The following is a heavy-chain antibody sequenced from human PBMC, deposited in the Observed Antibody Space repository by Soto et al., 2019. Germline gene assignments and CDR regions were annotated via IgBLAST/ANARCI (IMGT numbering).Heavy chain of an antibody. J-gene: IGHJ4*02. CDR2: INPNSGGT. CDR3: ARDYYDSSEWYFDY. Sequence: ASVKVSCKASGYTFTGYYMHWVRQAPGQGLEWMGWINPNSGGTNYAQKFQGRVTMTRDTSISTAYMELSRLRSDDTAVYYCARDYYDSSEWYFDYWGQGTLVTVSS. CDR1: GYTFTGYY. D-gene: IGHD3-22*01. V-gene: IGHV1-2*02.